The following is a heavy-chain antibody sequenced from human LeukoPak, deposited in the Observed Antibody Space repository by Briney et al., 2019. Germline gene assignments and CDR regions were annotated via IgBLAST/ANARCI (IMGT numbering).Heavy chain of an antibody. J-gene: IGHJ3*01. CDR1: GGSISSSSYY. CDR2: IYYSGST. CDR3: AREQLNVFGF. V-gene: IGHV4-39*07. D-gene: IGHD6-13*01. Sequence: PSETLSLTCTVSGGSISSSSYYWGWIRQPPGKGLEWIGSIYYSGSTYYNPSLKSRVTISVDTSKNQFSLKLSSVTPEDTAIYFCAREQLNVFGFWGQGTMVTVSS.